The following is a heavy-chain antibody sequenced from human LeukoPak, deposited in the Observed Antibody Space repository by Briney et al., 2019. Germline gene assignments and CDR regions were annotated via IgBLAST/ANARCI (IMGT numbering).Heavy chain of an antibody. CDR3: GRARDDYNFSNIGKYYYFDY. CDR2: FNTSGST. CDR1: GGSISGYY. D-gene: IGHD5-24*01. J-gene: IGHJ4*02. V-gene: IGHV4-4*07. Sequence: PSETLSLTCTVYGGSISGYYWSWIRQPAGKGLEWIGRFNTSGSTNYNPSLKSRVTISVDTSKNQFSLKLTSVTAADTAVYYCGRARDDYNFSNIGKYYYFDYWGQGTLVTVSS.